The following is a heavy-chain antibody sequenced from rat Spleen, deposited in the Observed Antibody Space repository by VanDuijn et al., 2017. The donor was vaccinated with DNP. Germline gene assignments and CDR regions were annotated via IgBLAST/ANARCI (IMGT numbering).Heavy chain of an antibody. J-gene: IGHJ1*01. Sequence: EVQLQESGPGLVKPSHSLPLTCSVTGFSITTNYWGWIRKFPGNKMEWIGHISYSGTSGYNPSLKSRISITRDTSKNQFFLQLNSVTTEDTATYYCARGLNYGGYNYYWYFDFWGPGTMVTVSS. D-gene: IGHD1-11*01. CDR2: ISYSGTS. CDR3: ARGLNYGGYNYYWYFDF. CDR1: GFSITTNY. V-gene: IGHV3-1*01.